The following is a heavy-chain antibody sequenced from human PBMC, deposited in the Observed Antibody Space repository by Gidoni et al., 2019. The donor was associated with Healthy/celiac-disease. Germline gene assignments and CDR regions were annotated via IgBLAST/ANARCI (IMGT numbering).Heavy chain of an antibody. D-gene: IGHD2-2*01. Sequence: QVQLVESGGGVVQPGRSLRLSCAASGFTFSSYAMHWVRQAPGKGLEWVAVISYDGSNKYYADSVKGRFTISRDNSKNTLYLQMNSLRAEDTAVYYCARELLYCSSTSCYVDYYYGMDVWGQGTTVTVSS. CDR1: GFTFSSYA. J-gene: IGHJ6*02. CDR2: ISYDGSNK. CDR3: ARELLYCSSTSCYVDYYYGMDV. V-gene: IGHV3-30-3*01.